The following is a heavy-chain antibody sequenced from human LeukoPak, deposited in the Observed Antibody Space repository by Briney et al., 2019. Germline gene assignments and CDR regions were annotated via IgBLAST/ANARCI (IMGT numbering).Heavy chain of an antibody. V-gene: IGHV1-8*01. D-gene: IGHD3-3*01. CDR1: GYTFTSYD. Sequence: GGSVKVSCKASGYTFTSYDINWVRPATGQGLEWMGWMNPNSGNTGYAQKFQGRVTMTRNTSISTAYMELSSLRSEDTAVYYCARGRSGTYDFWSGYYVYYFDYWGQGTLVTVSS. CDR2: MNPNSGNT. J-gene: IGHJ4*02. CDR3: ARGRSGTYDFWSGYYVYYFDY.